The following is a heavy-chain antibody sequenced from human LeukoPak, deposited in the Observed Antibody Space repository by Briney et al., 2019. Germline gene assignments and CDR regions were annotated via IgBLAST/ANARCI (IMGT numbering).Heavy chain of an antibody. V-gene: IGHV6-1*01. CDR3: ARDLGSGYYSPNWFDP. CDR1: GDSVSSNSAA. CDR2: TYYRSKWYN. D-gene: IGHD3-22*01. Sequence: SQTLSLTCAISGDSVSSNSAAWNWIRQSPSRGLEWLGRTYYRSKWYNDYAVSVKSRITINPDTSKNQFPLQLNSVTPEDTAVYYCARDLGSGYYSPNWFDPWGQGTLVTVSS. J-gene: IGHJ5*02.